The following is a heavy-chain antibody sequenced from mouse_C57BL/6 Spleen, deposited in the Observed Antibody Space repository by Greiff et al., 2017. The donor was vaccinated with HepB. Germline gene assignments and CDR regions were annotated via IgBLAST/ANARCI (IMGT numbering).Heavy chain of an antibody. CDR2: ILPSIGRT. CDR1: DSEVFPIAY. D-gene: IGHD1-1*01. CDR3: ARRNYGSDWYFDV. Sequence: QVQLKESGSELRSPGSSVKLSCKDFDSEVFPIAYMSWVRQKPGHGFEWIGGILPSIGRTIYGEKFEDKATLDADTLSNTAYLELNSLTSEDSAIYYCARRNYGSDWYFDVWGTGTTVTVSS. J-gene: IGHJ1*03. V-gene: IGHV15-2*01.